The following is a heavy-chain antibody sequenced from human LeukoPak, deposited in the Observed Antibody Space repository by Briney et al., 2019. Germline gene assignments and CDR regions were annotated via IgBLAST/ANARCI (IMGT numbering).Heavy chain of an antibody. J-gene: IGHJ4*01. CDR1: GYTFTTYG. CDR3: ASSVAGTWYFDY. Sequence: ASVKVSCKASGYTFTTYGLSWVRQAPGQGLEWMGWINVYNGNTNYAQKLQGRVTMTTDTSTSTAYMELRSLRSDDTAVYYCASSVAGTWYFDYWGQEPWSPSPQ. D-gene: IGHD6-19*01. V-gene: IGHV1-18*01. CDR2: INVYNGNT.